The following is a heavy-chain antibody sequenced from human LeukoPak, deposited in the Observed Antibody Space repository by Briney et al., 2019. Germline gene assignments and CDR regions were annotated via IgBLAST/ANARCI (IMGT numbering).Heavy chain of an antibody. D-gene: IGHD6-13*01. CDR3: ARASTQKGIAAALGI. Sequence: ASVKVSCKASGYPFTGYYVHWVRQAPGHGLEWIGWVNPRNGGTHSAQKFQGRVSMTGDTSITTAYMELSRLTSDDTAVYYCARASTQKGIAAALGIWGQGTMVTVSS. CDR2: VNPRNGGT. CDR1: GYPFTGYY. J-gene: IGHJ3*02. V-gene: IGHV1-2*02.